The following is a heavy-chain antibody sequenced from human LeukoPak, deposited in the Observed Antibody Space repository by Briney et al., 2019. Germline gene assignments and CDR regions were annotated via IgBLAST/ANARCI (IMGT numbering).Heavy chain of an antibody. J-gene: IGHJ4*02. CDR1: GYSIISGYF. Sequence: SETLSLTCAVSGYSIISGYFWGWIRQPPGKGLEWIGTIYHSGSTYYNPSLKSRVTISVDTSKNQFSLKLSSVTAADTAVYFCAKSGYDYPPYFDYWGQGTLATVSS. CDR2: IYHSGST. CDR3: AKSGYDYPPYFDY. V-gene: IGHV4-38-2*01. D-gene: IGHD5-12*01.